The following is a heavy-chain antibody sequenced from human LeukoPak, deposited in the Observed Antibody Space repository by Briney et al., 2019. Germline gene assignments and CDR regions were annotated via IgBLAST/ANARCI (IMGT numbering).Heavy chain of an antibody. Sequence: SETLSLTCAVSGESFSGYSWTWIRQPPGKGLEWIGEINHSGKTTNYNPSLKSRLTISVDTSKNEFSLNLSSVTAADTAVYYCARVNYYYGMDVWGQGTTVTVSS. J-gene: IGHJ6*02. CDR2: INHSGKTT. CDR1: GESFSGYS. V-gene: IGHV4-34*01. CDR3: ARVNYYYGMDV.